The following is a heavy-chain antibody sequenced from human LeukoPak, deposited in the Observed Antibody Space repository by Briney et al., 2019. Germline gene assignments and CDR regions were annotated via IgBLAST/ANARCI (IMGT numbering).Heavy chain of an antibody. J-gene: IGHJ3*02. V-gene: IGHV3-21*01. CDR2: ISSSSSYI. CDR1: GFTFSSYS. Sequence: GGSLRLSCAASGFTFSSYSMNWVRQAPGKGLEWVSSISSSSSYIYYADSVKGRFTISRDNAKNSLYLQMNSQRAEDTAVYYCARDYYDSSGYRAFDSWGQGTMVTVSS. D-gene: IGHD3-22*01. CDR3: ARDYYDSSGYRAFDS.